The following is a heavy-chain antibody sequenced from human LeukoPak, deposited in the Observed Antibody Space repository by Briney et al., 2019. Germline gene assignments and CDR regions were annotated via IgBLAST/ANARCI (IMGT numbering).Heavy chain of an antibody. CDR1: LFTFSSYI. D-gene: IGHD3-3*01. V-gene: IGHV3-21*01. CDR3: ASFHGNYGY. Sequence: PGGPLRLSCAASLFTFSSYIMNGLRQAAGKGLEGVSSISSSSSYIYYADSVKGRFTTPRDNAKTSLYLQMNSLRAEDTAVYDRASFHGNYGYWGRGTLVTVSS. J-gene: IGHJ4*02. CDR2: ISSSSSYI.